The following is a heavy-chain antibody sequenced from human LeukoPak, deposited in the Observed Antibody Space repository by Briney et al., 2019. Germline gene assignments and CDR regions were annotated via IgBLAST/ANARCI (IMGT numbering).Heavy chain of an antibody. CDR2: INPNSGDT. CDR1: GYTFTGYY. V-gene: IGHV1-2*02. D-gene: IGHD3-10*01. J-gene: IGHJ4*02. Sequence: ATVKVSCKASGYTFTGYYMHWVRQAPGQGLEWMGWINPNSGDTNYAQRLQGRVTMTRDTSISTAYMDLSRMTSDDTAVYYCARVRPRIDGSGTSYLRLYYFDYWGQGTLVTVSS. CDR3: ARVRPRIDGSGTSYLRLYYFDY.